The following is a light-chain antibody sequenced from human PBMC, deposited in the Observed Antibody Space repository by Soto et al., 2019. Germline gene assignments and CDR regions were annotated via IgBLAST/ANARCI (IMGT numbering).Light chain of an antibody. CDR3: AAWDDSLTGRV. V-gene: IGLV1-47*02. CDR2: NDD. CDR1: GSNIGPNY. J-gene: IGLJ3*02. Sequence: QAVVTQSPSASGTPGQRITISCSGSGSNIGPNYVYWFQQFPGTAPKILIYNDDQRPSGVPDRCSGSKSGTSASLGISGLRSEDEADYYCAAWDDSLTGRVFGGGTKLTVL.